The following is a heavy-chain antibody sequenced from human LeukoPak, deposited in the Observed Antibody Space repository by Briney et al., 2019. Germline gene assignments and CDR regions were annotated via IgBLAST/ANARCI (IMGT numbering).Heavy chain of an antibody. J-gene: IGHJ4*02. CDR3: GSVTPDY. Sequence: SETLSLTCNVSGGSVSRSSYYWGWIRQPPGKGLEWIGNIYYSGSTYYNPSLKSRVTISVDTSKNQFSLELNSVTAADTAVYYCGSVTPDYWGQGTLVTVPS. V-gene: IGHV4-39*01. D-gene: IGHD2/OR15-2a*01. CDR2: IYYSGST. CDR1: GGSVSRSSYY.